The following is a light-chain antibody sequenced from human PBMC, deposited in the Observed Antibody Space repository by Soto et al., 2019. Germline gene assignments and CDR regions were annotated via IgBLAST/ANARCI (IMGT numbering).Light chain of an antibody. CDR3: QQCCNWPPFT. V-gene: IGKV3-11*01. J-gene: IGKJ5*01. Sequence: EIVLTQSPATLSLCPGERATLSCRASHSISKFLAWYQQKPGQAPRLLIYDASARVTGITARFSASGSGTDFTLTISSVEPEDFAVYSCQQCCNWPPFTFGRGTRLEIK. CDR2: DAS. CDR1: HSISKF.